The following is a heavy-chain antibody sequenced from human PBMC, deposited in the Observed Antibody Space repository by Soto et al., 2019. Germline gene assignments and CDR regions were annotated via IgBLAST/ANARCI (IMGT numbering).Heavy chain of an antibody. J-gene: IGHJ5*02. V-gene: IGHV4-34*01. D-gene: IGHD4-17*01. CDR1: GGSFSGYY. Sequence: SETLSLTCAVYGGSFSGYYWSWIRQPPGKGLEWIGEINHSGSTNYNPSLKSRVTISVDTSKNQFSLKLSSVTAADTAVYYCEKGLGATGTTHNGFDPWGQGTLVTVSS. CDR2: INHSGST. CDR3: EKGLGATGTTHNGFDP.